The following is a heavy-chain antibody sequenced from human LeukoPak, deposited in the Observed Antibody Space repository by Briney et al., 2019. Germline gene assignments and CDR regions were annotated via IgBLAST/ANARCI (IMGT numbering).Heavy chain of an antibody. J-gene: IGHJ4*02. Sequence: GESLKISCKGSGYSFTSYWIGWVRQMPGKGLEWMGIIYPGDSDTRYSPSFQGQVTISADKSISTAYLRWSSLKASDTAMYYCARPRLDRSGGSWYFDYWGQGTLVTVSS. CDR3: ARPRLDRSGGSWYFDY. CDR2: IYPGDSDT. CDR1: GYSFTSYW. V-gene: IGHV5-51*01. D-gene: IGHD2-15*01.